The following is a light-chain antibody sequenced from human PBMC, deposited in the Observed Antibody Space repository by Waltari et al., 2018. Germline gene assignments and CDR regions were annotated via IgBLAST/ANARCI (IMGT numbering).Light chain of an antibody. CDR3: HQNYSPPPT. CDR2: ATS. Sequence: DIQMTQSPSSLSAFVGDRVIITCRASQSTGTSLNWYQQKPGKAPKLLIYATSTLQSGVPSRFSGSGSGTDFTLTISSLQPEDFATYSCHQNYSPPPTFGQGTKVEIK. V-gene: IGKV1-39*01. CDR1: QSTGTS. J-gene: IGKJ1*01.